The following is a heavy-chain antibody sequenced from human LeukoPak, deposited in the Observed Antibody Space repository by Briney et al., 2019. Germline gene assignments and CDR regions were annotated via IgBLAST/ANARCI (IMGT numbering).Heavy chain of an antibody. Sequence: PGGSLRLSCGASGFTFSSYWMHWVRQAPGKGLVWVSGINSDGGTTTYADSVKGRFTISRDNAKSTLYLQMNSLRAEDTAVYYCARDEDGSGSYYSLVFDYWGQGTLVTVSS. V-gene: IGHV3-74*01. CDR2: INSDGGTT. CDR3: ARDEDGSGSYYSLVFDY. J-gene: IGHJ4*02. D-gene: IGHD3-10*01. CDR1: GFTFSSYW.